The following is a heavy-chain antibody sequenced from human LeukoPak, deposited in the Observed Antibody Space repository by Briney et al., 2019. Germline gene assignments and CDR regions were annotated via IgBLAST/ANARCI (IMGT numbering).Heavy chain of an antibody. Sequence: VASVKVSCKASGYTFTSYGISWVRQAPGQGLEWMGWISAYNGNTNYAQKLQGRVTMTTDTSTSTAYMELRSLRSDDTAVYYCARDLQAGLGGSGFDPWGQGTLVTVSS. CDR3: ARDLQAGLGGSGFDP. CDR2: ISAYNGNT. D-gene: IGHD2-15*01. CDR1: GYTFTSYG. V-gene: IGHV1-18*01. J-gene: IGHJ5*02.